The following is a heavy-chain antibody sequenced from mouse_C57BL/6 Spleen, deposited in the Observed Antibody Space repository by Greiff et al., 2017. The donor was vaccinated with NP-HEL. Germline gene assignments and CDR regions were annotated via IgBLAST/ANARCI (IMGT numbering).Heavy chain of an antibody. V-gene: IGHV2-2*01. D-gene: IGHD4-1*01. CDR3: ARSGGNWGFDD. J-gene: IGHJ2*01. CDR1: GFSLTSYG. Sequence: VQLQQSGPGLVQPSQSLSITCTVSGFSLTSYGVHWVRQSPGKGLEWLGVIWSGGSTDYNAAFISRMSISKDNSKSQVFCKMNSLQADDTARYYCARSGGNWGFDDWGQGTTLTVSS. CDR2: IWSGGST.